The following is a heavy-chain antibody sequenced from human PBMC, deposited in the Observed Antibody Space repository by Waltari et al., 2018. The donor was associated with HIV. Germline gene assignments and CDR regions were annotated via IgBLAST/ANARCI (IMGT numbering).Heavy chain of an antibody. CDR1: GFTFSSYS. V-gene: IGHV3-21*01. J-gene: IGHJ6*02. Sequence: EVQLVESGGGLVKPGGSLRLSCAASGFTFSSYSMNWVRQAPGKVLEWFSSISSSSSYIYYADSVKGRFTISRDNAKNSLYLQMNSLRAEDTAVYYCARSVYSYGYLTYYYGMDVWGQGTTVTVSS. D-gene: IGHD5-18*01. CDR2: ISSSSSYI. CDR3: ARSVYSYGYLTYYYGMDV.